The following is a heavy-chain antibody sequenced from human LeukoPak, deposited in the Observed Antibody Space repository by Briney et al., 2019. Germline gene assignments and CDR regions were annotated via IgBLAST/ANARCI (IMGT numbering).Heavy chain of an antibody. CDR2: INHSGST. Sequence: PSETLSLTCTVYGGSFSGYYWSWIRQPPGKGLEWVGEINHSGSTNYNPSLKSRVTISGDTSKNQFSLKLSSVTAAATAVYYCARGQRPPPTVTSNVSHSYYFDYWGQGTLVTVSS. J-gene: IGHJ4*02. D-gene: IGHD4-17*01. V-gene: IGHV4-34*01. CDR3: ARGQRPPPTVTSNVSHSYYFDY. CDR1: GGSFSGYY.